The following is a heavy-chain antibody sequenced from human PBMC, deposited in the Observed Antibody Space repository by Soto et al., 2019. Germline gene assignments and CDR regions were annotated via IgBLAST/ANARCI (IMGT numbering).Heavy chain of an antibody. J-gene: IGHJ4*02. V-gene: IGHV1-3*01. Sequence: QVQLVQSGAEVKKPGASVKVSCKASGYTFTSYAMHWVRQAPGQRLEWMGWINAANGNTKYSQKFQGRVTITRDTSATKVYMELSSLRSEATVVYYCARGSSWAHFDYWGQGTLVTVSS. CDR1: GYTFTSYA. CDR2: INAANGNT. CDR3: ARGSSWAHFDY. D-gene: IGHD6-13*01.